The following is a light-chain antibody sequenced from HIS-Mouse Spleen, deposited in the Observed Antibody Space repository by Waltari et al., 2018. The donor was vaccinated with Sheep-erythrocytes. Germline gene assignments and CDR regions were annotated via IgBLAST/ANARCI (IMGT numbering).Light chain of an antibody. Sequence: QSALTQPASVSGSPGQSITISCTGTSRDVGRYNLVSWYQQHPGKAPKLMIDEGSKRPSGVSNRFSGSKSGNTASLTISGLQAEDEADYYCCSYAGSSTPWVFGGGTKLTVL. CDR3: CSYAGSSTPWV. V-gene: IGLV2-23*01. CDR1: SRDVGRYNL. J-gene: IGLJ3*02. CDR2: EGS.